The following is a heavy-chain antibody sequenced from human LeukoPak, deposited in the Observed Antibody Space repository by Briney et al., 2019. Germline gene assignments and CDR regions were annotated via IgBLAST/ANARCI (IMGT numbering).Heavy chain of an antibody. CDR2: IYYSGST. J-gene: IGHJ5*02. CDR3: ARLLRVGYCSTTSCNWFDP. V-gene: IGHV4-39*07. Sequence: SETLSLTCTVSGGSILSTSYYWGWIRQPPGKGLEWIGNIYYSGSTYYNPSLKSRVTISVDTSKNQFSLKLSSVTAADTAVYYCARLLRVGYCSTTSCNWFDPWGQGTLVTVSS. CDR1: GGSILSTSYY. D-gene: IGHD2-2*03.